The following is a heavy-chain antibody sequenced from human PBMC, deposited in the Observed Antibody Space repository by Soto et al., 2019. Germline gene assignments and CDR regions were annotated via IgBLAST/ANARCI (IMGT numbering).Heavy chain of an antibody. CDR2: IPYRGST. Sequence: SETLSLTCTVSARSITRDTYHCGWIRQPPEKGLEWIASIPYRGSTYYNPTIKNRLTIYVDTSTRQNSLKHSTMTAADTAVYFCVRFWPPPDYDTLTGYTDAFDYWGQGTLVTVS. J-gene: IGHJ4*02. D-gene: IGHD3-9*01. CDR3: VRFWPPPDYDTLTGYTDAFDY. V-gene: IGHV4-39*01. CDR1: ARSITRDTYH.